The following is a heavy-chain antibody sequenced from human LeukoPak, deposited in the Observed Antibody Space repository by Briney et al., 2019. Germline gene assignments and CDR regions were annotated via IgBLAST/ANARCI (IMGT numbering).Heavy chain of an antibody. Sequence: PGRSLRLSCAASGFTFSSYAMHWVRQAPGKGLEWVANIKQDGSEKYYVDSVKGRFTISRDNAKNSLYLQMNSLRAEDTAVYYCASLYGSGSYYFSYYYGMDVWGKGTTVTVSS. CDR1: GFTFSSYA. J-gene: IGHJ6*04. V-gene: IGHV3-7*03. D-gene: IGHD3-10*01. CDR3: ASLYGSGSYYFSYYYGMDV. CDR2: IKQDGSEK.